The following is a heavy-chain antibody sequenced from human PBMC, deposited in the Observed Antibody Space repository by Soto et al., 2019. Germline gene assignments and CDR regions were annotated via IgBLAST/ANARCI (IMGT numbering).Heavy chain of an antibody. J-gene: IGHJ6*02. CDR2: IYYSGCT. CDR3: ARGGRRSPVMDV. CDR1: GGSISSGGYY. Sequence: QVQLQESGPGLVKPSQTLSLTCTVSGGSISSGGYYWSWIRQHPGKGLEWIGYIYYSGCTYYNPSLKSRVTISVDTSKNQFSLKLSSVTAADTAVYYCARGGRRSPVMDVWGQGTTVTVSS. V-gene: IGHV4-31*03.